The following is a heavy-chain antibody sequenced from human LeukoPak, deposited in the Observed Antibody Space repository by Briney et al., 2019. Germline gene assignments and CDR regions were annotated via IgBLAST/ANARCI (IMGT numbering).Heavy chain of an antibody. Sequence: PGGSLRLSCAASGFTFSSYWMSWVRQAPGKGLEWVANIKQDGSEKYYVDSVKGRFTISRDNAKNSLYLQMNSLRAEDTAVYYCARDVGYYDSSGYAIWGQGTMVTVSS. V-gene: IGHV3-7*01. J-gene: IGHJ3*02. CDR1: GFTFSSYW. CDR3: ARDVGYYDSSGYAI. CDR2: IKQDGSEK. D-gene: IGHD3-22*01.